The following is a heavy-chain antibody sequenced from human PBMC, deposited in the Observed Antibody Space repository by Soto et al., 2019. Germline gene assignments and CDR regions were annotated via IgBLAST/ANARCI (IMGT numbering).Heavy chain of an antibody. CDR3: ARGGVSSKWLDP. J-gene: IGHJ5*02. Sequence: SETLSLTCTLSGGSISGYYWSWIRQPPGKGLEWIGYIYYTGNTIYNPSLNSRVTMSVDTSKNQFSLHLTYVTAADTAVYYCARGGVSSKWLDPWGQGTLVTVSS. D-gene: IGHD3-16*01. CDR2: IYYTGNT. CDR1: GGSISGYY. V-gene: IGHV4-59*01.